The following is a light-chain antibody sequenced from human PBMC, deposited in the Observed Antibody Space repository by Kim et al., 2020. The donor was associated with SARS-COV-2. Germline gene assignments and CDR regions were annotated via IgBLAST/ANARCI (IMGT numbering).Light chain of an antibody. CDR1: QSVTSSY. CDR2: GAS. V-gene: IGKV3-20*01. CDR3: QQYGTSPWT. J-gene: IGKJ1*01. Sequence: LPGERATHSCRTRQSVTSSYLTWYQEKPGQAPRLLIYGASRRANGISDRFSGSGSGTEFTLTISRLEPEDFAVYYCQQYGTSPWTFGQGTKVDIK.